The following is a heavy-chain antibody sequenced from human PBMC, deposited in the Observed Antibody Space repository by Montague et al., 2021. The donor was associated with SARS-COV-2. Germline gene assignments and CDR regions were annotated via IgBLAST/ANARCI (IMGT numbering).Heavy chain of an antibody. J-gene: IGHJ4*02. D-gene: IGHD3-9*01. CDR3: ARHALGYFDWLNGGYFDY. CDR1: GGSISSYY. CDR2: IYYSGST. Sequence: SETLSLTCTVSGGSISSYYWSWIRQPPGKGLEWIGYIYYSGSTNYNPSLESRVTISVDTSKNQFSLKLSSVTAADTAVYYCARHALGYFDWLNGGYFDYWGQGTLVTVSS. V-gene: IGHV4-59*08.